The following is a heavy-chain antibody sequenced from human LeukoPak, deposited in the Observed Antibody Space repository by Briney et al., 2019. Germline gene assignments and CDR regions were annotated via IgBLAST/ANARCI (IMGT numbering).Heavy chain of an antibody. Sequence: ASVKVSCKASGYTFTSYDINWVRQAPGQGLEWMGWINPNSGGTNYAQKFQGRVTMTRDTSISTAYMELSRLRSDDTAVYYCARSYDYVWGSYRPFDYWGQGTLVTVSS. CDR1: GYTFTSYD. D-gene: IGHD3-16*02. CDR2: INPNSGGT. J-gene: IGHJ4*02. CDR3: ARSYDYVWGSYRPFDY. V-gene: IGHV1-2*02.